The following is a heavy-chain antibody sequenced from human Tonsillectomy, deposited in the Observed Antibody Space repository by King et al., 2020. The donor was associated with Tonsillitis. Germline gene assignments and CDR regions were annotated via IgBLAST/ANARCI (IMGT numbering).Heavy chain of an antibody. V-gene: IGHV4-59*01. CDR1: GGSISSYY. Sequence: QLQESGPGLVKPSETLSLTCTVSGGSISSYYWSWIRQPPGKGLEWIGYIYYSGSTNYNPSLKSRVTISVDTSKNQFSLKLSSVTAADTAVYYCARGGVNSGSGPDWGYYYGMDVWGQGTTVTVSS. J-gene: IGHJ6*02. CDR2: IYYSGST. CDR3: ARGGVNSGSGPDWGYYYGMDV. D-gene: IGHD3-10*01.